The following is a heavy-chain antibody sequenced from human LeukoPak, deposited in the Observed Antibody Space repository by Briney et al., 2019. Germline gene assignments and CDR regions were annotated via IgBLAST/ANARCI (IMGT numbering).Heavy chain of an antibody. D-gene: IGHD2-15*01. Sequence: SQTLSLTCTVSGGSISSGGYYWSWIRQHPGKGLEWIGYIYYSGSTYYNPSLKSRVTIPVDTSKNQFSLKLSSVTAADTAVYYCARAAYCSGGSCLDYWGQGTLVTVSS. V-gene: IGHV4-31*03. CDR3: ARAAYCSGGSCLDY. CDR1: GGSISSGGYY. CDR2: IYYSGST. J-gene: IGHJ4*02.